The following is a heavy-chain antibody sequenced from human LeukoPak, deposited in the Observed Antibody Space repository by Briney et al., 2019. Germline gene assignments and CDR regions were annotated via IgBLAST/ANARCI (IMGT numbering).Heavy chain of an antibody. J-gene: IGHJ5*02. V-gene: IGHV4-30-4*01. CDR2: MYYSGST. CDR3: ARRDYYDSRSDP. Sequence: SETLSLTCTVYGVSISSGDYAWRWLRQPPGKGLEWIAYMYYSGSTYYNPSLKSRVTMSADTSRNQLSLKLSSVTAADTAVYYCARRDYYDSRSDPWGQGSLVTVSS. D-gene: IGHD3-22*01. CDR1: GVSISSGDYA.